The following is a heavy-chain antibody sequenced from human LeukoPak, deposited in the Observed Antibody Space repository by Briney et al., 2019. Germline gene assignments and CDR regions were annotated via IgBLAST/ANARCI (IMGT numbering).Heavy chain of an antibody. CDR2: IYHSGST. Sequence: SETLSLTCTVSGYSISSGYYWGWTRQPPGKGLEWIGSIYHSGSTYYNPSLKSRVTISVDTSKNQFSLKLSAVTAADTAVYYCARDPMVRGVIGYWGQGTLVTVSS. J-gene: IGHJ4*02. CDR3: ARDPMVRGVIGY. V-gene: IGHV4-38-2*02. D-gene: IGHD3-10*01. CDR1: GYSISSGYY.